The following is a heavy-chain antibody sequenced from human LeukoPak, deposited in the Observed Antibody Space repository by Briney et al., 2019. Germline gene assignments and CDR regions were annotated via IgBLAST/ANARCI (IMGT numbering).Heavy chain of an antibody. CDR1: GFTFSSYG. D-gene: IGHD3-9*01. Sequence: PGGSLRLSCAASGFTFSSYGMHWVRQAPGKGLEWVAFIRYDGSNKYYADSVKGRFTISRDNAKNSLYLQMNSLRAEDTAVYYCAREQVDILTTSDAFDIWGQGTMVTVSS. J-gene: IGHJ3*02. V-gene: IGHV3-30*02. CDR3: AREQVDILTTSDAFDI. CDR2: IRYDGSNK.